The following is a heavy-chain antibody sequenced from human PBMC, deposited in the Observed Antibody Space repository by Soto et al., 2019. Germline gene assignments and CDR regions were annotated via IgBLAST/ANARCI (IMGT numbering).Heavy chain of an antibody. CDR3: ARGGQFQQPYQFDF. V-gene: IGHV3-23*01. J-gene: IGHJ4*02. Sequence: GGSLRLSCEASGFTFSNFGMSWVRRASGKGLEWVSGLTGNGGTTYFADSVKGRFTISRDNSKNTVSLQMKSLRVDDTALYYCARGGQFQQPYQFDFWGPGTLVTVSS. CDR2: LTGNGGTT. D-gene: IGHD2-2*01. CDR1: GFTFSNFG.